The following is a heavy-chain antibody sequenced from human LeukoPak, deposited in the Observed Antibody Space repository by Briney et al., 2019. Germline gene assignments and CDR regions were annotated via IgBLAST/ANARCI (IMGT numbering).Heavy chain of an antibody. CDR3: ARDSSSGTDFDY. Sequence: SETLSLTCTVSGYSISSGYYWDWIRQPPGKGLEWIGYIYYSGSTYYNPSLKSRVTISVDTSKNQFSLKLSSVTAADTAVYYCARDSSSGTDFDYWGQGTLVTVSS. CDR1: GYSISSGYY. CDR2: IYYSGST. V-gene: IGHV4-38-2*02. J-gene: IGHJ4*02. D-gene: IGHD1-1*01.